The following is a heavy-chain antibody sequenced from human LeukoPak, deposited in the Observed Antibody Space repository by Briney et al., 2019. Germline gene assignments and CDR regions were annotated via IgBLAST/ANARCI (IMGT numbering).Heavy chain of an antibody. CDR3: ARDGSDFFGFDY. V-gene: IGHV3-48*03. CDR1: GFTFSSYE. Sequence: GGSLRLSCAASGFTFSSYEMNWVRQAPGKGLEWVSYISSSGSTIYYADSVKGRFPISRDNAKKSLYLQMNSLRAEDTAVYYCARDGSDFFGFDYWGRGTLVTVSS. CDR2: ISSSGSTI. D-gene: IGHD3/OR15-3a*01. J-gene: IGHJ4*02.